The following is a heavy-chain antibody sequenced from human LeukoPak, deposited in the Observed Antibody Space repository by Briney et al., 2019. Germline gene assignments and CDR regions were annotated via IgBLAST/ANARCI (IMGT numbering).Heavy chain of an antibody. J-gene: IGHJ3*02. CDR2: INHSGSI. D-gene: IGHD3-10*01. Sequence: SETLSLTCAVYGGSYSGYYWSWIHQPPGKGLEWIGEINHSGSINYNPSLKSRVTISVDTSKNQFSLKLSSVTAADTAVYYCARELVGDYYGSGSYVDAFDIWGQGTLVTVSS. V-gene: IGHV4-34*01. CDR1: GGSYSGYY. CDR3: ARELVGDYYGSGSYVDAFDI.